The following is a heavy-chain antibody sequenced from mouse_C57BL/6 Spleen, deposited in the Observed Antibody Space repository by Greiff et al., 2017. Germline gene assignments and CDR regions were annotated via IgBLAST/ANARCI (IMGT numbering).Heavy chain of an antibody. CDR1: GYTFTGYW. J-gene: IGHJ2*01. V-gene: IGHV1-9*01. D-gene: IGHD1-1*01. Sequence: VQLQQSGAELMKPGASVKLSCKATGYTFTGYWIEWVKQRPGHGLEWIGEILPGSGSTNYNEKFKGKATFAADTTSNTAYMQRSSLTTEDSAIYYCARYPITTVVATDFGDWGQGTTLTVSS. CDR2: ILPGSGST. CDR3: ARYPITTVVATDFGD.